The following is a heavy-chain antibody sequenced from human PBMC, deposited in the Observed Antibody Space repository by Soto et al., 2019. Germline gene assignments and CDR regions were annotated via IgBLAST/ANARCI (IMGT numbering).Heavy chain of an antibody. CDR2: INPSTGNT. V-gene: IGHV1-46*01. J-gene: IGHJ4*02. CDR3: ARVLLRALTFDY. CDR1: GYSFTTYY. Sequence: ASVKVSCKASGYSFTTYYIQWVRHAPGHGPEWLGIINPSTGNTSYAQKFQGRVTMTRDTSTSTAYMELSSLRSDDTAVYYCARVLLRALTFDYWGQGTLVTVSS. D-gene: IGHD1-26*01.